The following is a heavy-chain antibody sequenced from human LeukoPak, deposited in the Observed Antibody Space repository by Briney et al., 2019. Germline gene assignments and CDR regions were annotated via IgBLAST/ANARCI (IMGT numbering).Heavy chain of an antibody. J-gene: IGHJ4*02. CDR2: IKQDGSEK. V-gene: IGHV3-7*01. D-gene: IGHD3-9*01. CDR1: GITFSSYD. CDR3: AKDRRYFDWLLPFDY. Sequence: PTGGSLRLSCAASGITFSSYDMSWVRQAPGKGLEWVANIKQDGSEKYYADSVKGRFTISRDNAKNTLYLQMNSLRAEDTAVYYCAKDRRYFDWLLPFDYWGQGTLVTVSS.